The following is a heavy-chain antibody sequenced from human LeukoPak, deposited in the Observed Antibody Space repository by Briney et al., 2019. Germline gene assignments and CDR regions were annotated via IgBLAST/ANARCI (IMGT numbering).Heavy chain of an antibody. CDR1: GFSFSGHW. D-gene: IGHD5-24*01. V-gene: IGHV3-74*01. J-gene: IGHJ4*02. CDR2: ISPTGSTT. CDR3: ATLDGYNGYFDY. Sequence: PGGSLRLSCTASGFSFSGHWMHWARQLPGKGLVWVSRISPTGSTTSYADSVKGRFTVSRDNAKNTLYLQMNSLRAEDTAVYYCATLDGYNGYFDYWGQGTLVTVSS.